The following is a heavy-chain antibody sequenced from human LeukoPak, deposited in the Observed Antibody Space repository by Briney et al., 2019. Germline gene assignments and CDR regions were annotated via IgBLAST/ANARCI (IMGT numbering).Heavy chain of an antibody. CDR1: GFTFSSYG. CDR3: AKGPKWGPNTAMVIWVNYYYYGMDV. D-gene: IGHD5-18*01. J-gene: IGHJ6*02. Sequence: GGSLRLSCAASGFTFSSYGMHWVRQAPGKGLEWVAVISYDGSNKYYADSMKGRFTIYRDNSKNTLYLQMNSLRAEDTAVYYCAKGPKWGPNTAMVIWVNYYYYGMDVWGQGTTVTVSS. V-gene: IGHV3-30*18. CDR2: ISYDGSNK.